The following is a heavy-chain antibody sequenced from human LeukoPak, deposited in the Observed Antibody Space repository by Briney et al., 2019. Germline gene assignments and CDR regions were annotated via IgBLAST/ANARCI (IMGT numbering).Heavy chain of an antibody. CDR1: GFTFSSYA. Sequence: PGGSLRLSCAASGFTFSSYAMSWVRQAPGKGLEWVSAISGSGGSTYYADSVKGRFTISRDNSKNSLYLQMNSLRVEDTAVYYCARDTSRGFQYYFDYWGQGTLVTVSS. CDR3: ARDTSRGFQYYFDY. J-gene: IGHJ4*02. CDR2: ISGSGGST. V-gene: IGHV3-23*01.